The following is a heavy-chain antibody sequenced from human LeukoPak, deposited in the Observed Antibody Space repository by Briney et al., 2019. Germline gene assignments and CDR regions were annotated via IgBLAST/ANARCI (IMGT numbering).Heavy chain of an antibody. CDR2: INPNSGGT. CDR3: ARDSLAVRGVNWQNDY. V-gene: IGHV1-2*02. J-gene: IGHJ4*02. D-gene: IGHD3-10*01. Sequence: ASVKVSCKASGYTFTGYYMHWVRQAPGQGLEWMGWINPNSGGTNYAQKFQGRVTMTRDTSISTAYMELSRLRSDDTAVYYCARDSLAVRGVNWQNDYWGQGTLVTVSS. CDR1: GYTFTGYY.